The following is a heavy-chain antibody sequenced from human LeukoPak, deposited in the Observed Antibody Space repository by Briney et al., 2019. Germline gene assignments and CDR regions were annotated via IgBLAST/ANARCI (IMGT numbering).Heavy chain of an antibody. D-gene: IGHD3-10*02. Sequence: GGSLRLSCAASGFTVSSNYMSWVRQAPGKGLEWVSVSYSGGSSYYADSVKGRFTISRDNAKNSLYLQMNSLRAEDPAVYYCAELGITMIGGVWGKGTTVTISS. CDR1: GFTVSSNY. V-gene: IGHV3-53*01. CDR3: AELGITMIGGV. J-gene: IGHJ6*04. CDR2: SYSGGSS.